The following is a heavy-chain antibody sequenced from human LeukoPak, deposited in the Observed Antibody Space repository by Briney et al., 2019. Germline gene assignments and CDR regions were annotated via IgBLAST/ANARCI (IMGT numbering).Heavy chain of an antibody. Sequence: GGSLRLSCAASGFTVSSNYMSWVRQAPGMGLEWVSVIYSGGSTYYADSVKGRFTISRDNSKNTLYLQMNSLRAEDTAVYYCARASMTTGAFDIWGQGTMVTVSS. D-gene: IGHD1-14*01. CDR2: IYSGGST. CDR3: ARASMTTGAFDI. CDR1: GFTVSSNY. J-gene: IGHJ3*02. V-gene: IGHV3-53*01.